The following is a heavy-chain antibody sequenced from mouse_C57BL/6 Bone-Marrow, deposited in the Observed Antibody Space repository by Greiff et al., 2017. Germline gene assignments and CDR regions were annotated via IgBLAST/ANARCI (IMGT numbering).Heavy chain of an antibody. Sequence: VKLQQPGPALVKPGASVKLSCKASGYTFTSYWMHWVKQRPGQGLEWIGNINPSNGGTYYSEKFKSMATLTVDKSSRTAYMQLSSLTSEDSAVYYCARIYYYGSSFDYWGQGTTLTVSS. V-gene: IGHV1-53*01. CDR2: INPSNGGT. CDR3: ARIYYYGSSFDY. D-gene: IGHD1-1*01. CDR1: GYTFTSYW. J-gene: IGHJ2*01.